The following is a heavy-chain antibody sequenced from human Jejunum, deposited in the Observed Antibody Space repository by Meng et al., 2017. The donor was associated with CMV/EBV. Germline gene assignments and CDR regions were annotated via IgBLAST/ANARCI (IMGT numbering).Heavy chain of an antibody. D-gene: IGHD1-26*01. Sequence: YTFTDYYVHWVRQAPGQGLEWMGYLNPYTGDTNYAQKFQGRVTMTRGTSTNTAYMELTRLRSDDTALYYCAKDAGSFLDYYFDYWGQGTLVTVSS. CDR1: YTFTDYY. CDR2: LNPYTGDT. J-gene: IGHJ4*02. V-gene: IGHV1-2*02. CDR3: AKDAGSFLDYYFDY.